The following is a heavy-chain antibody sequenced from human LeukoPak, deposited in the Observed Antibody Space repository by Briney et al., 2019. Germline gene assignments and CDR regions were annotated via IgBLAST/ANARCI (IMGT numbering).Heavy chain of an antibody. Sequence: ASVKVPCKASGYTFTSYDINWVRPATGQGLEWMGWMNPNSGNTGYAQKFQGRVTMTRNASISTAYMELSSLRSEDTAVYYCARSGRSGWYAYYYGMDVWGQGTTVTVSS. V-gene: IGHV1-8*01. CDR3: ARSGRSGWYAYYYGMDV. CDR2: MNPNSGNT. CDR1: GYTFTSYD. J-gene: IGHJ6*02. D-gene: IGHD6-19*01.